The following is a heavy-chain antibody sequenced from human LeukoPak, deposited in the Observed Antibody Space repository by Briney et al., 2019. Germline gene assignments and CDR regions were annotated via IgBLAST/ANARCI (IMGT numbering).Heavy chain of an antibody. CDR2: IYYSGST. Sequence: PSETLSLTCTVSGGSISSYYWSWIRQPPGKGLEWIGYIYYSGSTNYNPSLKSRVTISVDKSKNQFSLNLSSVTAADTAVYYCARRASSYYFDNWSQGTLVTVSS. V-gene: IGHV4-59*01. D-gene: IGHD3-16*02. J-gene: IGHJ4*02. CDR3: ARRASSYYFDN. CDR1: GGSISSYY.